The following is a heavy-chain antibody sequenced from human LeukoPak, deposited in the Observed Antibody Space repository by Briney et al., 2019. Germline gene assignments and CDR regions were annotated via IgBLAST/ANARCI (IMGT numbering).Heavy chain of an antibody. CDR2: MNQDGSEK. J-gene: IGHJ6*03. Sequence: GGSLRLSCAASGFTFSSYWMSWVRQAPGKGLEWVANMNQDGSEKYYVDSVKGRFTISRDNAKNSLYLQMNSLRAEDTAVYYCARVRHRSYYYMDVWGKGTTVTVSS. D-gene: IGHD3-10*01. CDR1: GFTFSSYW. CDR3: ARVRHRSYYYMDV. V-gene: IGHV3-7*01.